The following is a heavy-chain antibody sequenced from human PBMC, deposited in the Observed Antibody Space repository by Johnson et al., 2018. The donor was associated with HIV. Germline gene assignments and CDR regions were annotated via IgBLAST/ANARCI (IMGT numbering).Heavy chain of an antibody. CDR3: ARELVGSSMADAFDI. CDR2: ITTAGDT. CDR1: GFTFDDYG. J-gene: IGHJ3*02. D-gene: IGHD1-26*01. Sequence: VQLVESGGGVVRPGGSLRLSCAASGFTFDDYGMSWVRQAPGKGLEWVSGITTAGDTYYPGSVKGRFTIFRENVKNSLYLQMNSLRAGDTAVYYCARELVGSSMADAFDIWGQGTMVTVSS. V-gene: IGHV3-13*01.